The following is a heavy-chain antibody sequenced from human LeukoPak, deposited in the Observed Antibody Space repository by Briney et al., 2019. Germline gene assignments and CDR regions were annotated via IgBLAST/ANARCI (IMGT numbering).Heavy chain of an antibody. Sequence: PSETLSLTCAVSGYSISSGFHWGWLRQSPGKGLEWIGSIFHGGNTYYNPSLKSRVTISVDTPMNQFSLRVTSVTAADTAVYYCARTRYCSGATCYSPELFDSWGQGTLVTVSS. D-gene: IGHD2-15*01. V-gene: IGHV4-38-2*01. CDR1: GYSISSGFH. CDR2: IFHGGNT. CDR3: ARTRYCSGATCYSPELFDS. J-gene: IGHJ4*02.